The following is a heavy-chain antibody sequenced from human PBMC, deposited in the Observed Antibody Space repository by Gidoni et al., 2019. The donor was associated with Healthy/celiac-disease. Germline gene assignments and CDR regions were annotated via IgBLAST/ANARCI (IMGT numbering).Heavy chain of an antibody. J-gene: IGHJ4*02. CDR3: ARLPRVLYSYDY. Sequence: QITLKESGPTLVNPPQTLTLTCTFSGFSLSTSGVGVGWIRHPPGKALEWLALIYWDDNKHYSTPLKNRLTITKDSSKNQVVLTMTNMDPVDTATYYCARLPRVLYSYDYWGQGTLVTVSS. D-gene: IGHD3-16*01. V-gene: IGHV2-5*02. CDR2: IYWDDNK. CDR1: GFSLSTSGVG.